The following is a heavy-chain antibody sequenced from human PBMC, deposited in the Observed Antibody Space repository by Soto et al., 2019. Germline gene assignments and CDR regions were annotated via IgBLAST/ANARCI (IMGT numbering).Heavy chain of an antibody. Sequence: QVQLVESGGGVVQPGKSLRLSCAASGCTYSTHGMHWVRQAPGKGLEWVAVISYDGSNKYYADSVKGRFTISRDNSKDTLYLQMNSLRAEDTAVYYCVKCGFGVVNNYMDVCGKGTTVTVSS. V-gene: IGHV3-30*18. J-gene: IGHJ6*03. D-gene: IGHD3-3*01. CDR3: VKCGFGVVNNYMDV. CDR1: GCTYSTHG. CDR2: ISYDGSNK.